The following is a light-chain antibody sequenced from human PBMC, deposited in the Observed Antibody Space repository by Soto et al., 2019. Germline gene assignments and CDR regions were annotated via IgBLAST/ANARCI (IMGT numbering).Light chain of an antibody. Sequence: QSALTQPASVSGSPGQSITLSCTGTSSDVGGYNYVSWYQQHPGKAPKLMIYEVSNRPSGVSNRFSGSKSVNTASLTISGLQAEDEADYYCSSYTSSSTRVVFGGGTKLTVL. V-gene: IGLV2-14*01. J-gene: IGLJ2*01. CDR1: SSDVGGYNY. CDR2: EVS. CDR3: SSYTSSSTRVV.